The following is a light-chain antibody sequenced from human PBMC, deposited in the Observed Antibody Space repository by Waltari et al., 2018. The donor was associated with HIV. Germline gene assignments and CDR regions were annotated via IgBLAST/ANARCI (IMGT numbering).Light chain of an antibody. Sequence: QSFLTQPPSASGTPGQTVTISCSGSSSNIENDNVYWYQQLPGMTPKLLIYKNFLRPSGVPDRVAASRSGTSAYLTSSGLRSADEADYYCVGWDSSLSAYVFGAGTKVAVL. J-gene: IGLJ1*01. V-gene: IGLV1-47*01. CDR2: KNF. CDR1: SSNIENDN. CDR3: VGWDSSLSAYV.